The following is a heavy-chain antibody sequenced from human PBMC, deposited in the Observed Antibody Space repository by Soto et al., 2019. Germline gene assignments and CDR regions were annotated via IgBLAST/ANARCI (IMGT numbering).Heavy chain of an antibody. CDR3: AKKRHDYGDEHYFDY. V-gene: IGHV3-74*01. J-gene: IGHJ4*02. CDR1: GFTFSSYW. Sequence: PGGSLRLSCAASGFTFSSYWMHWVRQAPGKGLVWVSRINSDGGSTSYADSVKGRFTISRDNPKNTLYLQMNSLRAEDTAMYYCAKKRHDYGDEHYFDYWGQGTLVTVSS. CDR2: INSDGGST. D-gene: IGHD4-17*01.